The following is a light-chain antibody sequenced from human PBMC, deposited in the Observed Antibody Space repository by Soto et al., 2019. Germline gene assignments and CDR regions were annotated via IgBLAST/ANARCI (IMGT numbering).Light chain of an antibody. CDR1: QSVSSH. V-gene: IGKV3-11*01. CDR3: QERTNWPPSWT. Sequence: EIVMTQSPATLSVSPGERATLSCRASQSVSSHLAWYQQKPGQAPRLLIYDASNRATGTPDRFSGSGSGTDFTLTISSLEPEDFAVYYCQERTNWPPSWTFGQGTKVDIK. CDR2: DAS. J-gene: IGKJ1*01.